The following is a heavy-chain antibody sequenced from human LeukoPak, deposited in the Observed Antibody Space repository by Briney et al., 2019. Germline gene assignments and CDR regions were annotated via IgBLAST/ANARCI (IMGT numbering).Heavy chain of an antibody. CDR3: ARGYYYDSSVAY. CDR2: ISHSSIYI. CDR1: GFTFSTFG. V-gene: IGHV3-21*01. D-gene: IGHD3-22*01. J-gene: IGHJ4*02. Sequence: GGSPRLSCAASGFTFSTFGFNWVRQAPGKGLEWVSSISHSSIYISYADSVKGRFTISRDNARNSLYLQMDSLRVEDTAVYYCARGYYYDSSVAYWGQGTLVTVSS.